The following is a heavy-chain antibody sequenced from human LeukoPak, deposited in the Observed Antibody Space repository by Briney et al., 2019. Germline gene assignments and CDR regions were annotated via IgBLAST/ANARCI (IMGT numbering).Heavy chain of an antibody. Sequence: SETLSLTCTVSGGSISSYYWSWIRQPPGKGLEWIGYIYYSGSTNYNPSLKSRVTISVDTSKNQFSLKLSSVTAADTAVYYCARIAVAGSRDYWGQGTPVTVSS. V-gene: IGHV4-59*01. CDR1: GGSISSYY. CDR3: ARIAVAGSRDY. J-gene: IGHJ4*02. CDR2: IYYSGST. D-gene: IGHD6-19*01.